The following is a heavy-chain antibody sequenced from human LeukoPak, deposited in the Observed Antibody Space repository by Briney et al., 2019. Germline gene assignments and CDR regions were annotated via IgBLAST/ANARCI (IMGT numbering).Heavy chain of an antibody. D-gene: IGHD1-26*01. V-gene: IGHV4-31*03. J-gene: IGHJ4*02. Sequence: PSQTLSLTCTVSGGSISSGGYYWSWIRQHPGKGLEWIGYIYYSGSTYYNPSLKSRVTISVDTSKDQFSLKLSSVTAADTAVYYCARAFRRELQYYFDYWGQGTLVTVSS. CDR2: IYYSGST. CDR3: ARAFRRELQYYFDY. CDR1: GGSISSGGYY.